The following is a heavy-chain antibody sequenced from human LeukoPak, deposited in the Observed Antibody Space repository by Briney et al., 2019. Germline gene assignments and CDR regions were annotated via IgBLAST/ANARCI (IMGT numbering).Heavy chain of an antibody. CDR1: GFTFSSYS. J-gene: IGHJ4*02. Sequence: GGSLRLSCAASGFTFSSYSMNWVRQAPGKGLEWVSYISSSGNTIDYADSVKGRFTISRDNAKNSLYLQMNSLRAEDTAVYYCARRYCGGDCYSDYWGQGTLVTVSS. CDR2: ISSSGNTI. D-gene: IGHD2-21*02. CDR3: ARRYCGGDCYSDY. V-gene: IGHV3-48*04.